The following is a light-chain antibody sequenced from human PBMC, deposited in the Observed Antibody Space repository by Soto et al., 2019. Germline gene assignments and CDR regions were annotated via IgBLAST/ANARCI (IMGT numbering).Light chain of an antibody. J-gene: IGKJ1*01. CDR1: QSISSW. CDR2: TAS. V-gene: IGKV1-5*03. CDR3: QQYNSYRRT. Sequence: DIKMTQSPSTLSASVGDRVTITCRASQSISSWLAWYQQKPGKAPKLLIYTASSLESGVPSRFSGSGSGTEFTLTISSLQPDDFATYYCQQYNSYRRTFGQGTKVEIK.